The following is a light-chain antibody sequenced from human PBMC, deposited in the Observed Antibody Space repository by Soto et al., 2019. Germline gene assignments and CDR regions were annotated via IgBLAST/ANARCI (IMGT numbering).Light chain of an antibody. CDR3: QQYNNWPPDT. CDR2: GAS. J-gene: IGKJ3*01. Sequence: EIVMTQSPATLSVSPGERATLSCRASQSISSNLAWYQQKPGQAPRLLIYGASTRATGIPARFSGSRSGTDFTLTISSLQSEDFAVYYCQQYNNWPPDTFGPGTKVDIK. V-gene: IGKV3-15*01. CDR1: QSISSN.